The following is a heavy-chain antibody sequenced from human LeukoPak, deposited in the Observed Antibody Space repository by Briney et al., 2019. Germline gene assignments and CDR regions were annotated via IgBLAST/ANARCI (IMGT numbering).Heavy chain of an antibody. CDR2: ISAYNGNT. D-gene: IGHD3-3*01. CDR1: GYTFTSYG. V-gene: IGHV1-18*01. Sequence: ASVKVSCKASGYTFTSYGISWVRQAPGQGLEWMGWISAYNGNTNYAQKLQGRATMTTDTSTSTAYMELRSLRSDDTAVYYCARDNSYYDFWSGYYTQNWFDPWGQGTLVTVSS. CDR3: ARDNSYYDFWSGYYTQNWFDP. J-gene: IGHJ5*02.